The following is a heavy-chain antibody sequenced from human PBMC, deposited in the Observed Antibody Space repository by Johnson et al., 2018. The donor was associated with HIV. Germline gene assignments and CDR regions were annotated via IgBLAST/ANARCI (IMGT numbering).Heavy chain of an antibody. J-gene: IGHJ3*02. CDR1: GFIFSNYG. CDR3: ARVRQLGRGDAFDI. CDR2: IWYDGTNK. D-gene: IGHD6-6*01. V-gene: IGHV3-33*01. Sequence: QEQLVESGGGVVQPGKSLRLSCATSGFIFSNYGMHWVRQAPGKGLEWVAFIWYDGTNKYYAASVKGRFTISRDNSKNTLYLQMNSLRAEDTAGYYCARVRQLGRGDAFDIWGQGTMVTVSS.